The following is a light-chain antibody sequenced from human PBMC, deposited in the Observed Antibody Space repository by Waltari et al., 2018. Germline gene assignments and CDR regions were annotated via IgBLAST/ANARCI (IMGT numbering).Light chain of an antibody. V-gene: IGKV4-1*01. CDR3: QQYYSTPLT. CDR1: QSVLYSSNNKNY. CDR2: WAS. Sequence: DFVMTQSPDSLAVSLGERATINCKSSQSVLYSSNNKNYLAWYQQKPGQPPNLLIYWASTRESGVPDRFSGSGSRTDFTLTISSLQAEDVAVYYCQQYYSTPLTFGGVTKVEIK. J-gene: IGKJ4*01.